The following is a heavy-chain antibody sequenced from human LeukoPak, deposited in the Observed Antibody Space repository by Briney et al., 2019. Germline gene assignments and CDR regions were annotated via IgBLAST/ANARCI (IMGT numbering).Heavy chain of an antibody. V-gene: IGHV1-24*01. Sequence: ASVNVSCKVSGYTLTELSMHWVRQAPGKGLEWMGGFDPEDGETIYAQKFQGRVTMTEDTSTDTAYMELSSLRSEDTAVYYCATPPRYYYGSGSSPPLFDYWGQGTLVTVPS. D-gene: IGHD3-10*01. CDR2: FDPEDGET. CDR3: ATPPRYYYGSGSSPPLFDY. CDR1: GYTLTELS. J-gene: IGHJ4*02.